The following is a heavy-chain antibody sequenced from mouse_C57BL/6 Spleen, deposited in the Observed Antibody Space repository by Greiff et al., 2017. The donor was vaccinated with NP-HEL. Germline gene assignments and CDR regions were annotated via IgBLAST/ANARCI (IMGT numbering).Heavy chain of an antibody. CDR2: SRNKANDYTT. V-gene: IGHV7-1*01. CDR3: ARDEYFDV. J-gene: IGHJ1*03. Sequence: EVQGVESGGGLVQSGRSLRLSCATSGFTFSDFYMEWVRQAPGKGLEWIAASRNKANDYTTEYSASVKGRFIVSRDTSQSILYLQMNALRAEDTAIYYCARDEYFDVWGTGTTVTVSS. CDR1: GFTFSDFY.